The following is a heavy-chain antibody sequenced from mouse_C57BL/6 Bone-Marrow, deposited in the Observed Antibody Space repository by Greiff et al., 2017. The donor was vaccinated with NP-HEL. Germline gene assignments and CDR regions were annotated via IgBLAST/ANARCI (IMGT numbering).Heavy chain of an antibody. CDR1: GFNIKDDY. Sequence: EVQLQQSGAELVRPGASVKLSCTASGFNIKDDYMHWVKQRPEQGLEWIGWIDPENGDTEYASKFQGKATITADTSSNTAYLQLSSLTSEDTAVYYCTTRFPCDYWGQGTTLTVSS. CDR3: TTRFPCDY. V-gene: IGHV14-4*01. J-gene: IGHJ2*01. CDR2: IDPENGDT.